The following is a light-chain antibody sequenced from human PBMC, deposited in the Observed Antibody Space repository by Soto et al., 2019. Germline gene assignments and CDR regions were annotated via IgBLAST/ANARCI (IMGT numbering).Light chain of an antibody. CDR3: QQANSFPIT. J-gene: IGKJ5*01. Sequence: DIQMTQSPSSVSASVGDRVTITCRASQGIRSWLAWYQQKPGKAPKLLIYAASSLQSGVPSRFGGSGSGTDFTLTINTLQPDDFATYYCQQANSFPITFGQGTRLEIK. CDR1: QGIRSW. CDR2: AAS. V-gene: IGKV1D-12*01.